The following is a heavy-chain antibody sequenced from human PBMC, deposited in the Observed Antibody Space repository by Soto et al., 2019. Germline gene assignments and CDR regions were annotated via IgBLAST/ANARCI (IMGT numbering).Heavy chain of an antibody. J-gene: IGHJ6*03. D-gene: IGHD2-15*01. CDR2: ISSSSYI. Sequence: GGSLRLSCAASGFTFSSYSMNWVRQAPGKGLEWVSSISSSSYIYYADSVKGRFTISRDNAKNSLYLQMNSLRAEDTAVYYCARAWRRYCSGGSCGGYYYYYMDVWGKGTTVTVSS. V-gene: IGHV3-21*01. CDR1: GFTFSSYS. CDR3: ARAWRRYCSGGSCGGYYYYYMDV.